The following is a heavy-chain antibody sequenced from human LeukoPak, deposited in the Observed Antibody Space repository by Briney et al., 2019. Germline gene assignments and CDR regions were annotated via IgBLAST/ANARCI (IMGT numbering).Heavy chain of an antibody. CDR2: TSAYNGNT. V-gene: IGHV1-18*01. J-gene: IGHJ4*02. Sequence: ASVKVSCKASGYTFTSYGISWVRQAPGQGLEWMGWTSAYNGNTNYAQKLQGRVTMTTDTSTSTAYMELRSLRSDDTAVYYCARDPGKVGATTYFDYWGQGTLVTVSS. CDR3: ARDPGKVGATTYFDY. CDR1: GYTFTSYG. D-gene: IGHD1-26*01.